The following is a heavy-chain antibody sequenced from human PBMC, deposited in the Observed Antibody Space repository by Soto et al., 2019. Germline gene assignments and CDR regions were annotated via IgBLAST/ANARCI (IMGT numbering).Heavy chain of an antibody. Sequence: PGGSLRLSCAASGFTFSSYAMSWVRQAPGKGLEWVSAISGSGGSTYYADSVKGRFTISRDNSKNTLYLQMNSLRAEDTAVYYCAKDASQGLDYYDSSGYYFDYWGQGTLVTVSS. J-gene: IGHJ4*02. D-gene: IGHD3-22*01. V-gene: IGHV3-23*01. CDR2: ISGSGGST. CDR1: GFTFSSYA. CDR3: AKDASQGLDYYDSSGYYFDY.